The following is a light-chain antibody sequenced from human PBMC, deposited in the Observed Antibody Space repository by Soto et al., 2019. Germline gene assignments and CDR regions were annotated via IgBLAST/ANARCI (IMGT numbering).Light chain of an antibody. J-gene: IGKJ1*01. CDR3: QQYGGLLWT. V-gene: IGKV3-20*01. CDR1: QSLRSTS. Sequence: EIVLTQSPRTLSLSPGERATLSCRASQSLRSTSLAWYQQKPGQAPRLLISGASTRAADIPDRFSGSGSGTDFTLTISRLEPEDFAVYYCQQYGGLLWTFGQGTKVDIK. CDR2: GAS.